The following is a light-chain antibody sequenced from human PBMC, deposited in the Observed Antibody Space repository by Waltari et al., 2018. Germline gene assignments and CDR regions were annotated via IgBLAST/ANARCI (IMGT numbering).Light chain of an antibody. CDR3: QQHNGY. J-gene: IGKJ4*01. CDR2: DVS. CDR1: QSFGSW. V-gene: IGKV1-5*01. Sequence: DIQMTQSPSTLSASVGDRVTITCRASQSFGSWLAGYQQKPGKAPKVLISDVSNLESGVPSRFSGSGSGTEFTLTISSLQPDDFATYYCQQHNGYFGGGTKVEIK.